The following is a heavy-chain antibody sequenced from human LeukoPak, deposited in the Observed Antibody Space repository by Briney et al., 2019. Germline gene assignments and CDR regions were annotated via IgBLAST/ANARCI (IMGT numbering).Heavy chain of an antibody. D-gene: IGHD6-19*01. CDR2: IKQDGSEK. CDR1: GFAFSGYW. J-gene: IGHJ4*02. Sequence: GGSLRLSCAASGFAFSGYWMSWVRQAPGRGLEWVANIKQDGSEKYYVDSVKGRFTISRDNAKNSLYLQMNSLRAEDTAAYYCARGQWLGDYWGQGTLVTVSS. CDR3: ARGQWLGDY. V-gene: IGHV3-7*01.